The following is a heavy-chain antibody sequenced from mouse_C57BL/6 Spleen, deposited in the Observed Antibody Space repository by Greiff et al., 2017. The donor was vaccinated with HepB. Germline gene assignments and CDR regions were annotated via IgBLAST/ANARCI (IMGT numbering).Heavy chain of an antibody. CDR1: GYTFTSYW. V-gene: IGHV1-55*01. D-gene: IGHD2-4*01. CDR2: IYPGSGST. J-gene: IGHJ3*01. Sequence: QVQLQQSGAELVKPGASVKMSCKASGYTFTSYWMTWVKQRPGQGLEWIGDIYPGSGSTNYNEKFKSKATLTADTSSSTAYMQLSSLTSEDSAVYYCAEYDYEGGAWFAYWGQGTLVTVAA. CDR3: AEYDYEGGAWFAY.